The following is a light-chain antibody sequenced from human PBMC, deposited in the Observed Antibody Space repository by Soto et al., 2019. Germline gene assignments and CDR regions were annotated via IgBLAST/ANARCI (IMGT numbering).Light chain of an antibody. J-gene: IGLJ3*02. V-gene: IGLV1-44*01. CDR1: RSNIGNNA. Sequence: QSVLTQPPSASGTPGQRVTISCSGSRSNIGNNAVSWYQQFPGTAPKLLIYNNNQRPSGVPDRFSGSKSGTSASLAISGLQSEDAADYDCATWDDSLNARGVFGGGTKLTVL. CDR2: NNN. CDR3: ATWDDSLNARGV.